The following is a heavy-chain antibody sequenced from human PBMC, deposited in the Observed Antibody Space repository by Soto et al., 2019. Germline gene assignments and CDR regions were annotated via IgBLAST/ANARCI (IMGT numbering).Heavy chain of an antibody. CDR3: ARDDFHCSSTSCYFDY. CDR1: GGTFSSYA. D-gene: IGHD2-2*01. CDR2: IIPIFGTA. J-gene: IGHJ4*02. Sequence: SVKVSCKASGGTFSSYAISWVRQAPGQGLEWMGGIIPIFGTANYAQKFQGRVTITADKSTSTAYMGLSSLRSEDTAVYYCARDDFHCSSTSCYFDYWGQGTLVTVSS. V-gene: IGHV1-69*06.